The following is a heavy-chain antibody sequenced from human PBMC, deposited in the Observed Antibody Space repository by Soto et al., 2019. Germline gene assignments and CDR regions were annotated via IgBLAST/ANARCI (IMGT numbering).Heavy chain of an antibody. CDR2: IKSKTDGGTT. CDR3: TTDPGYRSLVYYYGMDV. D-gene: IGHD5-18*01. Sequence: GGSLRLSCAASGFTFSNAWMNWVRQAPGKGLEWVGRIKSKTDGGTTDYAAPVKGRFTISRDDSKNTLYLQMNSLKTEDTAVYYCTTDPGYRSLVYYYGMDVWGQGTTVTVSS. V-gene: IGHV3-15*07. CDR1: GFTFSNAW. J-gene: IGHJ6*02.